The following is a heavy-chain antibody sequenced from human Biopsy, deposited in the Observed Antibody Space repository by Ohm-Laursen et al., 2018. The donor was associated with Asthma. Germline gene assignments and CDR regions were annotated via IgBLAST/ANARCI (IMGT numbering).Heavy chain of an antibody. Sequence: SLRLSCSASGFSFSEFVMHWVRQAPGKGLEWVAVISYDGSTKYYADSVKGRFTISRDNSKNTLYLQMNSLRAEDTAVYYCASQSSGPDFWSGYYYFDYWGQGTLVTVSS. CDR3: ASQSSGPDFWSGYYYFDY. J-gene: IGHJ4*02. CDR2: ISYDGSTK. D-gene: IGHD3-3*01. V-gene: IGHV3-30*03. CDR1: GFSFSEFV.